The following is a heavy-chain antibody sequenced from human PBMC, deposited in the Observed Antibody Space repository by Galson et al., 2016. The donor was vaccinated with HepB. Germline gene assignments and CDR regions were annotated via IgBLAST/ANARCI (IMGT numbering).Heavy chain of an antibody. CDR3: ATLDYGDYALDY. D-gene: IGHD4-17*01. J-gene: IGHJ4*02. V-gene: IGHV1-24*01. CDR1: GYSLTDLS. Sequence: SVKVSCKVSGYSLTDLSMHWVRQGPGKGLEWMGGFDPEDRRTIYAPKFQDRVTLTEDTSTDTAYMELNSLRSDDTAVYLCATLDYGDYALDYWGQGTLVTVSS. CDR2: FDPEDRRT.